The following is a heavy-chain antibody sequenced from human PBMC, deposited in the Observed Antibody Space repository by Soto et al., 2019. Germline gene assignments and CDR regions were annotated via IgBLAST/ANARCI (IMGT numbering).Heavy chain of an antibody. Sequence: QVQLVQSGAEVKKPGASVKVSCKASGYTFTSYGISWVRQARGQGLEWMGWISAYNGNTNYAQKLQGRVTMTTDTSTSTAYMELRSLRSDDTAVYYCARIRVGWWEPPDAFDIWGQGTMVTVSS. CDR3: ARIRVGWWEPPDAFDI. D-gene: IGHD1-26*01. CDR2: ISAYNGNT. CDR1: GYTFTSYG. V-gene: IGHV1-18*01. J-gene: IGHJ3*02.